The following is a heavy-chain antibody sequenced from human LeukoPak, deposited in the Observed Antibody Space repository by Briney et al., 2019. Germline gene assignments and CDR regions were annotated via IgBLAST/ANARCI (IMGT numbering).Heavy chain of an antibody. D-gene: IGHD2-2*01. J-gene: IGHJ4*02. CDR2: IYYSGST. V-gene: IGHV4-59*01. Sequence: SETVPLTCTVSGGSLSSYYWNWIRQPPGKGLEWIGYIYYSGSTNYNPSLKSRVTISVDTSKNQFSLKLSSVTAADTAVYYCARYDCSSTSCYGHDWGQGTLVTVSS. CDR3: ARYDCSSTSCYGHD. CDR1: GGSLSSYY.